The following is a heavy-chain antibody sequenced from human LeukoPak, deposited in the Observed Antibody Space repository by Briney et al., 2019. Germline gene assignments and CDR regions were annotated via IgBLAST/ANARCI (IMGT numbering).Heavy chain of an antibody. CDR2: ISSSTGYI. CDR1: GFTFSSYS. CDR3: ARAAEYYYDSSGYYPFDY. V-gene: IGHV3-21*01. D-gene: IGHD3-22*01. Sequence: KTGGSLRLSCAASGFTFSSYSMNWVRQAPGKGLEWVSSISSSTGYIYYADSVKGRFTISRDNAKNSLYLQMNSLRAEDTAVYYCARAAEYYYDSSGYYPFDYWGQGTLVTVSS. J-gene: IGHJ4*02.